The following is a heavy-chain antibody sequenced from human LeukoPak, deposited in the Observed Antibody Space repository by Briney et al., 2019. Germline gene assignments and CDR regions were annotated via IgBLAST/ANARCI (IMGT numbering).Heavy chain of an antibody. Sequence: SQTLSLTCAISGDTVSSNSAAWNWIRQSPSRGLEWLGRTYYRSRWYDDYPLSAKSRITINPDTSKNQFSLQLNSVTPEDTAVYYCARGSYSTDDAFDIWGQGTMVTVSS. V-gene: IGHV6-1*01. D-gene: IGHD1-26*01. CDR1: GDTVSSNSAA. J-gene: IGHJ3*02. CDR3: ARGSYSTDDAFDI. CDR2: TYYRSRWYD.